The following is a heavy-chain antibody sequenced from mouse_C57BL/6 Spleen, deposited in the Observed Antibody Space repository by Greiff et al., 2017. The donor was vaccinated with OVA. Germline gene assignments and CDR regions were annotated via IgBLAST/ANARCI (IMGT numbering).Heavy chain of an antibody. CDR3: ANYYGSSYGAMDY. CDR2: IYPGDGDT. V-gene: IGHV1-82*01. CDR1: GYAFSSSW. J-gene: IGHJ4*01. Sequence: VQLQEPGPELVKPGASVKISCKASGYAFSSSWMYWVKQRPGTGLEWIGRIYPGDGDTNYNGKFKGKATLTADKSSSTAYMQLSSLTSEDSAVYVGANYYGSSYGAMDYWGQGTSVTVSA. D-gene: IGHD1-1*01.